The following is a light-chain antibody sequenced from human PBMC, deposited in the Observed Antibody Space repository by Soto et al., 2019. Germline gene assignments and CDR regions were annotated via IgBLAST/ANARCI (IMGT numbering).Light chain of an antibody. CDR3: ASWDDTLSGVV. Sequence: QSVLTKPPSASGTPGQRVTMSCSGSSSNIGNNFVFWYQHLPGTAPKLLIYRSDQRPSGVPDRFSASKSGTSASLAISGLRSDDEADYYCASWDDTLSGVVFGGGTKVTVL. V-gene: IGLV1-47*01. CDR2: RSD. J-gene: IGLJ3*02. CDR1: SSNIGNNF.